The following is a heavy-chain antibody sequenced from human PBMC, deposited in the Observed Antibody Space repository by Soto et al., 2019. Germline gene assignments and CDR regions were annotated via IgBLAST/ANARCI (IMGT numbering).Heavy chain of an antibody. CDR1: GFTFSIYA. CDR3: AKEHSIAPHPVFDY. CDR2: ISGSGGST. V-gene: IGHV3-23*01. J-gene: IGHJ4*02. Sequence: GGSLRLSCAASGFTFSIYAMSWVRHAPGKGLEWVSAISGSGGSTYYADSVKGRFTISRDNSRNTLYLQMNSLRAEDTAVYYCAKEHSIAPHPVFDYWGQGTLVTVSS. D-gene: IGHD6-6*01.